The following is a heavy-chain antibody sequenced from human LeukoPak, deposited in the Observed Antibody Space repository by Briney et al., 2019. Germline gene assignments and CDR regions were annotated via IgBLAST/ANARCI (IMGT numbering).Heavy chain of an antibody. CDR1: GYSISSGYY. Sequence: PSETLSLTCAVSGYSISSGYYWGWIRQPPGKGLEWIGSIYHSGSTYYNPSLKSRVTISVDTSKNQSSLKLSSVTAADTAVYYCARLIYYGSGSEFDYWGQGTLVTVSS. CDR2: IYHSGST. D-gene: IGHD3-10*01. V-gene: IGHV4-38-2*01. CDR3: ARLIYYGSGSEFDY. J-gene: IGHJ4*02.